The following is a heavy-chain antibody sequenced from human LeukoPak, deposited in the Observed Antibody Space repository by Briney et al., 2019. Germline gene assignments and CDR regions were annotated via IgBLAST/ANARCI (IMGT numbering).Heavy chain of an antibody. CDR2: VSYDGDT. J-gene: IGHJ4*02. CDR3: ARTTTSFDD. D-gene: IGHD2-2*01. Sequence: SETLSLTCTVSGGSITSYYWSWIRQPPGKGLEWIGYVSYDGDTNYNPSLKSRVTISKDTSKKQFFLKLKSVTAADAAVYYCARTTTSFDDWGQGTLVIVSS. CDR1: GGSITSYY. V-gene: IGHV4-59*01.